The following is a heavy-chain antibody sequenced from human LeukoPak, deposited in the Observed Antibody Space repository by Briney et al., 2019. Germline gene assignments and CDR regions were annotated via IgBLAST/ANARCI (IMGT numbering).Heavy chain of an antibody. J-gene: IGHJ3*01. CDR2: IKEDGTQK. V-gene: IGHV3-7*01. D-gene: IGHD3-10*01. Sequence: GGSLRLSCAASGFTFIKSWMSWVRQAPGKGPEWVANIKEDGTQKYYVDSVRGRFTISRDNAENSLYLQMNSLRDEDTAVYYCAKGITSNDAFDVWGQGTMVTVSS. CDR1: GFTFIKSW. CDR3: AKGITSNDAFDV.